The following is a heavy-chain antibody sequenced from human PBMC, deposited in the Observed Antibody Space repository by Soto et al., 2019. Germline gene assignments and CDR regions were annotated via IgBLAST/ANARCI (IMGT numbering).Heavy chain of an antibody. D-gene: IGHD4-17*01. Sequence: QVQPQESGPGLVKPSQTLSLTCTVSGGSISSGGYYWSWIRQHPGKGLEWIGYIYYSGSTYYNPSLKSRVTISVDTSKNQFSLKLSSVTAADTAVYYCARGHDYGDYVDAFDIWGQGTMVTVSS. CDR1: GGSISSGGYY. J-gene: IGHJ3*02. CDR3: ARGHDYGDYVDAFDI. CDR2: IYYSGST. V-gene: IGHV4-31*03.